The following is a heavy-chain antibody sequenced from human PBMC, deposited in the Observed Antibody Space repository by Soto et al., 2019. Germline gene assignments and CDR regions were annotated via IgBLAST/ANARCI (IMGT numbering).Heavy chain of an antibody. D-gene: IGHD3-9*01. Sequence: QLQLQESGPGLVKLSETLSLTCSVSGDSINSDNYYWGWLRQPPGKGLEWIGSIYYRGNTYYNPSLKTRVTISLDKSKSQFSLKLNSVTAADSAVYFCARLEGLATISYYFDYWGQGTLVTVSS. CDR1: GDSINSDNYY. J-gene: IGHJ4*02. CDR2: IYYRGNT. CDR3: ARLEGLATISYYFDY. V-gene: IGHV4-39*01.